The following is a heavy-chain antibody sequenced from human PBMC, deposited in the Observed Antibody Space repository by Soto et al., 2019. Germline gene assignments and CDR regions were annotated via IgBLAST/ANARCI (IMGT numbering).Heavy chain of an antibody. D-gene: IGHD3-22*01. Sequence: VASLKVSCKASGYTFTSYYMHWVRQAPGQGLEWMGIINPSGGSTSYAQKFQGRVTMTRDTSTSTVYMELSSLRSEDTAVYYCARAASYYDSSGYYYVFPFDYWGQGTLVTVSS. CDR1: GYTFTSYY. J-gene: IGHJ4*02. CDR2: INPSGGST. CDR3: ARAASYYDSSGYYYVFPFDY. V-gene: IGHV1-46*01.